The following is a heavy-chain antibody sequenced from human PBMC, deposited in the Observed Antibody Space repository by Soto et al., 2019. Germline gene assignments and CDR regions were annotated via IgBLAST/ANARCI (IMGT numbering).Heavy chain of an antibody. Sequence: GGSLRLCCAACGFTFSSYAMHWVRQAPGKGLEWVAVISYDGSEKYYADSVKGRFTISRDNSKNTLYLQMNSLRAEDTALYYCARETESFDSWGQGTLVTSPQ. CDR2: ISYDGSEK. J-gene: IGHJ4*02. V-gene: IGHV3-30-3*01. CDR1: GFTFSSYA. CDR3: ARETESFDS.